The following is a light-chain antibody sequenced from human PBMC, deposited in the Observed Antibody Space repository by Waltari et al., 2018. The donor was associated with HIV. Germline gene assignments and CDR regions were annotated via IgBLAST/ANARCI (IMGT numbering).Light chain of an antibody. J-gene: IGLJ1*01. Sequence: AVSVALGQTVRIKCQGDSLRSYYASWYQQKPGQAPVLVIYGKNNRPSGIPDRFSGSSSGNTASLTITGAQAEDEADYYCNSRDSSGNHLVFGTGTKVTVL. V-gene: IGLV3-19*01. CDR2: GKN. CDR3: NSRDSSGNHLV. CDR1: SLRSYY.